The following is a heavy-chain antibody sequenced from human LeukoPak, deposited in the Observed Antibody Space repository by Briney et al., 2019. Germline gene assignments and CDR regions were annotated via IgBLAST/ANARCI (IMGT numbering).Heavy chain of an antibody. CDR2: IATYNGKT. CDR1: GYTFDIYD. D-gene: IGHD1-14*01. V-gene: IGHV1-18*01. J-gene: IGHJ6*03. CDR3: ARVYNSYYYYMDV. Sequence: ASVKVSCKASGYTFDIYDIACVRQAPGQGLEWMGWIATYNGKTDYAQNLQGRVTMTTDLSTGTAYMELRSLRSDDTAVYYRARVYNSYYYYMDVWGKGTPVTVSS.